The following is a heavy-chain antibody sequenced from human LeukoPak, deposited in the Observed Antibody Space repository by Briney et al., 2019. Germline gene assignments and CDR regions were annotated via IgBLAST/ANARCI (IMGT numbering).Heavy chain of an antibody. Sequence: SETLSLTCTVSGGSISSYYWSWIRQPPGKGLEWIGYIYYSGSTNYNPSLKSRVTISVDTSKNQFSLKLSSVTAADTAVYYCARAKYDYVWGSYRHDAFDIWGQGTMVTVSS. V-gene: IGHV4-59*08. CDR2: IYYSGST. D-gene: IGHD3-16*02. CDR1: GGSISSYY. J-gene: IGHJ3*02. CDR3: ARAKYDYVWGSYRHDAFDI.